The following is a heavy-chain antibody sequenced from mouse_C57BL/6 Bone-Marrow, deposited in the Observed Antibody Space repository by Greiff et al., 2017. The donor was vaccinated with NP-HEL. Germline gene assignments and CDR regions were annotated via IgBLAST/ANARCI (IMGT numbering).Heavy chain of an antibody. CDR3: ARNSNCYGSSYGFAY. D-gene: IGHD1-1*01. J-gene: IGHJ3*01. V-gene: IGHV2-2*01. CDR2: IWSGGST. CDR1: GFSLTSYG. Sequence: VKLMESGPGLVQPSQSLSITCTVSGFSLTSYGVHWVRQSPGKGLEWLGVIWSGGSTDYNAAFISRLSISKDTTKSQVFFKMNSLKADDTAIYYCARNSNCYGSSYGFAYWGQGTLVTVSA.